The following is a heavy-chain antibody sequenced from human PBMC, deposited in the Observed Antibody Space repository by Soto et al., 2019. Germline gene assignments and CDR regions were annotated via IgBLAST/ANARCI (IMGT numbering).Heavy chain of an antibody. V-gene: IGHV1-3*01. CDR1: GYTFTSYA. Sequence: ASVKVSCKASGYTFTSYAMHWVRQAPGQRLEWMGWINAGNGNTKYSQKFQGRVTITRDTSASTAYMELSSLRSEDTAVYYCARDGLNIVVVVAATPKRTVDYYMDVWGKGTTVTVSS. D-gene: IGHD2-15*01. J-gene: IGHJ6*03. CDR2: INAGNGNT. CDR3: ARDGLNIVVVVAATPKRTVDYYMDV.